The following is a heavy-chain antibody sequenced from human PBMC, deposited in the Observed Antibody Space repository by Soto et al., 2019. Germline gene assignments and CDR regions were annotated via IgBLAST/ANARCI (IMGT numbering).Heavy chain of an antibody. D-gene: IGHD6-6*01. V-gene: IGHV3-21*01. CDR1: GFTFSSYS. Sequence: GESLKISCAASGFTFSSYSMNWVRQAPGKGLEWVSSISSSSSYIYYADSVKGRFTISRDNAKNSLYLQMNSLRAEDTAVYYCARDRAARPVDYWGQGTLVTVSS. J-gene: IGHJ4*02. CDR3: ARDRAARPVDY. CDR2: ISSSSSYI.